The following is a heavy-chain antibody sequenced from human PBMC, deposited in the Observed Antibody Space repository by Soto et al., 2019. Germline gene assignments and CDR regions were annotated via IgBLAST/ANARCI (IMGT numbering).Heavy chain of an antibody. Sequence: GGSIKLSCAASGVTFSNAWMNWALQAPGKGLEWVGRIKSKTDGGTTDYAAPVKGRFSISRDDSRNTLYLQMNSLETEDTAVYYCTTALSPMDVWGQGTTVTVSS. CDR3: TTALSPMDV. CDR2: IKSKTDGGTT. J-gene: IGHJ6*02. V-gene: IGHV3-15*07. CDR1: GVTFSNAW.